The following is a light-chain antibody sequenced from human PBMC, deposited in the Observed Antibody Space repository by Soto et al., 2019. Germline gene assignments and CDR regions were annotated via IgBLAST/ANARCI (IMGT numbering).Light chain of an antibody. CDR2: AAS. V-gene: IGKV1-27*01. CDR3: QKYSSVPV. Sequence: DIQMTQSPTSLSASVGDRVTITCRASQGIRNFVAWYQQKPGKAPKLLIYAASTLQSGVPSRFSGSGSGTDFTHTINSLQPEDVATCSCQKYSSVPVFGPGTKVEIK. CDR1: QGIRNF. J-gene: IGKJ3*01.